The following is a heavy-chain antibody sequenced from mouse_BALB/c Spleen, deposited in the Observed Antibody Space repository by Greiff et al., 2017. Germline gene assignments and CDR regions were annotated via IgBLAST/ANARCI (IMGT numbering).Heavy chain of an antibody. D-gene: IGHD2-4*01. CDR1: GFSLTSYG. CDR2: IWSGGST. V-gene: IGHV2-2*02. J-gene: IGHJ4*01. CDR3: ARNSMITRKSMDY. Sequence: VQGVESGPGLVQPSQTLSITCTVSGFSLTSYGVHWVRQSPGQGLEWLGVIWSGGSTDYNAAFISRLSISKDNSKSQVFFKMNSLQANATAIYYCARNSMITRKSMDYWGQGTSVTGSS.